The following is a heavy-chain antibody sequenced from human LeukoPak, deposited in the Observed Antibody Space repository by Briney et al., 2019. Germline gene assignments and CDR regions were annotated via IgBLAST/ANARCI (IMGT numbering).Heavy chain of an antibody. V-gene: IGHV3-23*01. CDR1: GFTFSSYA. Sequence: PGGSLRLSCAASGFTFSSYAMSWVRQAPGKGLEWVSAISGSGGSTYYADSVKGRFTISRDNSKNTLYLQMNSLRAEDTAVYYCAKAIAQYYYDSSGLFDYRGQGTLVTVSS. D-gene: IGHD3-22*01. CDR2: ISGSGGST. CDR3: AKAIAQYYYDSSGLFDY. J-gene: IGHJ4*02.